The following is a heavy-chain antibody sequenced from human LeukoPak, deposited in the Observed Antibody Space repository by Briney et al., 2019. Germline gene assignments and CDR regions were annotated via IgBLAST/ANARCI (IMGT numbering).Heavy chain of an antibody. CDR1: GDSISTYY. CDR2: IYSSGNT. V-gene: IGHV4-59*01. D-gene: IGHD1-26*01. J-gene: IGHJ4*02. Sequence: NPSETLSLTCSFSGDSISTYYWSWIRQSPGKGLEWIGHIYSSGNTDYNSSLKSRVTISVDTSKSQFSLRLSSVTATDTAVYYCARLRWQLVGPYFDYWGQGILVTVSS. CDR3: ARLRWQLVGPYFDY.